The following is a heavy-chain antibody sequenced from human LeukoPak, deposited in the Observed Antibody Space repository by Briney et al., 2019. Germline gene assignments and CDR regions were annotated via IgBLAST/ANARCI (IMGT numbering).Heavy chain of an antibody. V-gene: IGHV1-69*13. CDR2: IIPIFGTA. J-gene: IGHJ6*02. CDR1: GGTFSSYA. Sequence: ALVKVSCKASGGTFSSYAIGWVRQAPGQGLEWMGGIIPIFGTANYAQKFQGRVTITADESTSTAYMELSSLRSEDTAVYYCAQSSSWTYYYYGMDVWGQGTTVTVSS. CDR3: AQSSSWTYYYYGMDV. D-gene: IGHD6-13*01.